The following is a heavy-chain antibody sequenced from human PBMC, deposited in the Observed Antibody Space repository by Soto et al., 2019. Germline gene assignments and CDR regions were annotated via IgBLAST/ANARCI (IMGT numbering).Heavy chain of an antibody. V-gene: IGHV3-23*01. J-gene: IGHJ4*02. Sequence: GGSLRLSCAASGFTFGSYAMSWVRQAPGKGLEWVSTISGSGGSKYYADSVKGRFTISRDNSKNTLYLQMNSLRAEDTAVYHCTKTRRGVSVAGYFDYWGQGTLVTVSS. CDR3: TKTRRGVSVAGYFDY. CDR1: GFTFGSYA. D-gene: IGHD6-19*01. CDR2: ISGSGGSK.